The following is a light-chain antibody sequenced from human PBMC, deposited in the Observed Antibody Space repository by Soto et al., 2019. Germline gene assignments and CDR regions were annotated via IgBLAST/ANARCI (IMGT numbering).Light chain of an antibody. Sequence: EIVMTQSPPSLTVTPGEPASISCRSSQRLLHSNGNNSLDWYLQKPGQSPQLLIYLCFNRASGVPDRVSGSGAGTDFTLKISRVEAEDVGVYYCMQALQTPYTFGQGTKLEIK. J-gene: IGKJ2*01. V-gene: IGKV2-28*01. CDR2: LCF. CDR1: QRLLHSNGNNS. CDR3: MQALQTPYT.